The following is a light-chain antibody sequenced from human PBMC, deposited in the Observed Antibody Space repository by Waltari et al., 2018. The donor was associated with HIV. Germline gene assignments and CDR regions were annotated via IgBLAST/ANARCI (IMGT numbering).Light chain of an antibody. CDR2: DDS. CDR1: NIGSKR. J-gene: IGLJ2*01. Sequence: SYVLTQPPSVSVAPGQTARITCGGTNIGSKRVPWYQQKQGQAPVLVVYDDSDRPSGIPERFSGSNSGNTATLTISRVEAGDEADYYCQVWDSSSDHPHVVFGGGTKLTVL. CDR3: QVWDSSSDHPHVV. V-gene: IGLV3-21*02.